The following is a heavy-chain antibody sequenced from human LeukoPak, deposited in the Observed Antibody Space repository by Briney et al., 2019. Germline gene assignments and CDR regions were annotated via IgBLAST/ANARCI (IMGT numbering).Heavy chain of an antibody. CDR3: ARRLYDSSGGGYYYYGMDV. D-gene: IGHD3-22*01. J-gene: IGHJ6*02. V-gene: IGHV7-4-1*02. CDR2: INTNTGNP. CDR1: GYTFTSYA. Sequence: ASVKVSCKASGYTFTSYAMNWVRQAPGQGLEWMGWINTNTGNPTYGQGFTGRFVFSLDTSVSTAYLQISSLKAEDTAVYYCARRLYDSSGGGYYYYGMDVWGQGTTVTVSS.